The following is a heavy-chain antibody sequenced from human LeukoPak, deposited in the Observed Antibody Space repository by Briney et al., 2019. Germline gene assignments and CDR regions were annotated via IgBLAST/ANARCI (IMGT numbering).Heavy chain of an antibody. J-gene: IGHJ4*02. V-gene: IGHV4-34*01. D-gene: IGHD6-19*01. CDR3: AGEYSSFGDY. Sequence: SETLSLTCAVYGGSFSGYYWSWIRQPPGKGLEWIGEINHSGSTNYNPSLKSRVTISVDTSKNRFSLKLSSVTAADTAVYYCAGEYSSFGDYWGQGTLVTVSS. CDR2: INHSGST. CDR1: GGSFSGYY.